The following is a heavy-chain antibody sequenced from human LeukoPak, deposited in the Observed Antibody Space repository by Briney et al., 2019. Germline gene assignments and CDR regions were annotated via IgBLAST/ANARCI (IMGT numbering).Heavy chain of an antibody. CDR2: IRYDGSNK. CDR1: KFHFNSYG. CDR3: AKDPTPYSSGWYFGY. D-gene: IGHD6-19*01. Sequence: GGSLRLSCTTSKFHFNSYGMHWVRQAPGKGLEWVAFIRYDGSNKYYADSVKGRFTISRDNSKNTLYLQMNSLRAEDTAVYYCAKDPTPYSSGWYFGYWGQGTLVTISS. V-gene: IGHV3-30*02. J-gene: IGHJ4*02.